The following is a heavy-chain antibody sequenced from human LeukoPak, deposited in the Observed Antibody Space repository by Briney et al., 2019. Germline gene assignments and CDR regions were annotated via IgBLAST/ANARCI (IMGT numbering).Heavy chain of an antibody. D-gene: IGHD4-23*01. Sequence: ASVKVSCKASGGTFSSYAISWVRQAPGQGLEWMGRITPILGIANYAQKFQGRVTITADKSTSTAYMELSSLRSEDTAVYYCARDTVVRGPFDYWGQGTLVTVSS. CDR2: ITPILGIA. J-gene: IGHJ4*02. V-gene: IGHV1-69*04. CDR3: ARDTVVRGPFDY. CDR1: GGTFSSYA.